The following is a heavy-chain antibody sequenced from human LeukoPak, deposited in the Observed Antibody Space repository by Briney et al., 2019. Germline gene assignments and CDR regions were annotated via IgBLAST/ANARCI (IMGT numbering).Heavy chain of an antibody. CDR1: GGSISSSGYY. V-gene: IGHV4-39*07. Sequence: SETLSLTCTVSGGSISSSGYYWGWIRQPPGKGLEWIGSVYYSGSTFDNPSLKSRVTISLNTSKNQFSLKLSSVTAADTAVYYCARLPDSSGYSPSSYYYGMDVWGQGTTVTVSS. D-gene: IGHD3-22*01. CDR3: ARLPDSSGYSPSSYYYGMDV. CDR2: VYYSGST. J-gene: IGHJ6*02.